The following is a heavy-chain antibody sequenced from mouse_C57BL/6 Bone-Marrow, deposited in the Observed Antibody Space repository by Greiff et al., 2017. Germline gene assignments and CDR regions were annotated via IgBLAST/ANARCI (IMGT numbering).Heavy chain of an antibody. D-gene: IGHD1-1*01. CDR3: AGEYYCSRWGY. J-gene: IGHJ2*01. V-gene: IGHV1-59*01. CDR2: IDPSDSYT. Sequence: QVQLQQPGAELVRPGTSVKLSCKASGYTFTSYWMHWVKQRPGQGLEWIGVIDPSDSYTNYNQKFKGKATLTVDTSSSTAYMQLSSLTSEDSAVYYCAGEYYCSRWGYWGQGTTLTVSS. CDR1: GYTFTSYW.